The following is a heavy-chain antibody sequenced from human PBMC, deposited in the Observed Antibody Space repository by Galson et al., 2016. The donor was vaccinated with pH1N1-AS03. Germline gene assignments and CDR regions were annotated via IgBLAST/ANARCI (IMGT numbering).Heavy chain of an antibody. Sequence: SVKVSCKASGGTFNSYIFTWVRQAPGQGLEWMGRFIPVYDRTNYAEKFQGRVTITASYMELRSLTSQDTAVYYCATYYESSGYALGFWGQGILVTASS. D-gene: IGHD5-12*01. CDR1: GGTFNSYI. CDR2: FIPVYDRT. J-gene: IGHJ4*02. CDR3: ATYYESSGYALGF. V-gene: IGHV1-69*02.